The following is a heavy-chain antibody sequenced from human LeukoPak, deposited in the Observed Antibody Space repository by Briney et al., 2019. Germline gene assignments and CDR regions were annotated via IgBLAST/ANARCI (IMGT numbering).Heavy chain of an antibody. V-gene: IGHV3-7*03. CDR2: INQDGSEK. CDR1: GFTFSRSW. CDR3: ARPANHTFDY. J-gene: IGHJ4*02. Sequence: GGSLRLSCTASGFTFSRSWMSWVRQAPGKGLEWVASINQDGSEKYYVDSVKGRSTISRDNAKSSLDLQMNSLRAEDTAVYYCARPANHTFDYWGQGTLVTVSS.